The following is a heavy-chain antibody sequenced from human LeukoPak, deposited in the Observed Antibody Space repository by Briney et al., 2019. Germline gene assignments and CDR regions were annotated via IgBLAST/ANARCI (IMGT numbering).Heavy chain of an antibody. J-gene: IGHJ6*04. CDR2: ITSSSSYV. Sequence: PGGSLRLACEASGFTFSNYNMNWVRQAPGQRLEWVSSITSSSSYVFYADSVKGRFTISRDNAKNSLYLQMNSLRAEDTAVYYCAELGITMIGGVWGKGTTVTISS. D-gene: IGHD3-10*02. CDR3: AELGITMIGGV. V-gene: IGHV3-21*01. CDR1: GFTFSNYN.